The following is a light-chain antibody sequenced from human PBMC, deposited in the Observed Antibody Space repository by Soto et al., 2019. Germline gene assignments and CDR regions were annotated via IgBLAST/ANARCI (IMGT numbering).Light chain of an antibody. CDR3: SSFTSSMTNV. CDR2: DVG. V-gene: IGLV2-14*03. Sequence: QFVLTQPASVSGSPGESITISCPGTSSDVGGYNSVSWYQHHPGKAPQPILYDVGDRPSGVSYRFSGSKSGNTASLTISGLQAADEADYFCSSFTSSMTNVFGSGTKVTVL. J-gene: IGLJ1*01. CDR1: SSDVGGYNS.